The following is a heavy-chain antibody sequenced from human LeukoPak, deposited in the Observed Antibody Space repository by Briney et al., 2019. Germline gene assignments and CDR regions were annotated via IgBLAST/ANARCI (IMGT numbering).Heavy chain of an antibody. CDR2: IWYDGSNK. J-gene: IGHJ6*02. CDR1: GFTFSSYG. V-gene: IGHV3-33*01. CDR3: ARDSCSSTSCSPCYYYGMDV. D-gene: IGHD2-2*01. Sequence: PGGSLRLSCAASGFTFSSYGMHWVRQAPGKGLEWVAVIWYDGSNKYYADSVKGRFTISRDNSKNTLYLQMNSLRAEDTAVYYCARDSCSSTSCSPCYYYGMDVWGQGTTVTVSS.